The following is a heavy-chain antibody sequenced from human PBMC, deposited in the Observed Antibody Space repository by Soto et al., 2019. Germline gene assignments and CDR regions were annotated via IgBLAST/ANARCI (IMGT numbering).Heavy chain of an antibody. CDR1: GDSVSSNSAA. CDR2: TYYRSKWYN. Sequence: QPLSLPFAISGDSVSSNSAACNLIRQSPSRGLEWLGRTYYRSKWYNDYAVSVKSRITINPDTSKNQFSLQLNSVTPEDTAVYYCARENCSGGSCYQSWYFDLWGRGTLVTVSS. V-gene: IGHV6-1*01. D-gene: IGHD2-15*01. CDR3: ARENCSGGSCYQSWYFDL. J-gene: IGHJ2*01.